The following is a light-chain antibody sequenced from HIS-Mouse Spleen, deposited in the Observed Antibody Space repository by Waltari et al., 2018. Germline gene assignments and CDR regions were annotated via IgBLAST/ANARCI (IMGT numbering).Light chain of an antibody. CDR2: GNS. CDR3: SLYTSSSTLV. Sequence: QSVLTQPPSVSGAPGQRVTISCTGSSSNLGAGYDVHWYQQLPGTAPKLLIYGNSNRPSGVPDRFSGSKSGNTASLTISGLQAEDEADYYCSLYTSSSTLVFGGGTKLTVL. J-gene: IGLJ2*01. V-gene: IGLV1-40*01. CDR1: SSNLGAGYD.